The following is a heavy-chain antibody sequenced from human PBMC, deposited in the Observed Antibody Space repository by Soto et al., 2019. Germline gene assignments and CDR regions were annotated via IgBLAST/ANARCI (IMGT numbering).Heavy chain of an antibody. V-gene: IGHV1-18*01. J-gene: IGHJ6*03. D-gene: IGHD3-10*01. CDR2: ISSYNGNT. Sequence: QVQLVQSGAEVKKPGASVKVSCKASGYIFTSYGINWVRQAPGQGLEWMGWISSYNGNTKYAQKLQGRVTMTTDTSTSTAYMELRSLRSDDTAVYYCARDLFGSGSRNSYYYMDVWGKGTTVTVSS. CDR3: ARDLFGSGSRNSYYYMDV. CDR1: GYIFTSYG.